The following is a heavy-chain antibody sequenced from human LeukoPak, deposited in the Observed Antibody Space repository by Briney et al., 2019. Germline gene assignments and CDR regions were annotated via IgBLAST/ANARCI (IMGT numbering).Heavy chain of an antibody. CDR2: ISSSSSYI. J-gene: IGHJ6*02. CDR1: GFTFSSYS. D-gene: IGHD3-10*01. CDR3: AKDLGYGSGSYRVQYYYYYYGMDV. V-gene: IGHV3-21*01. Sequence: GGSLRLSCAASGFTFSSYSMNWVRQAPGKGLEWVSSISSSSSYIYYADSVKGRFTISRDNAKNSLYLQMNSLRAEDTAVYYCAKDLGYGSGSYRVQYYYYYYGMDVWGQGTTVTVSS.